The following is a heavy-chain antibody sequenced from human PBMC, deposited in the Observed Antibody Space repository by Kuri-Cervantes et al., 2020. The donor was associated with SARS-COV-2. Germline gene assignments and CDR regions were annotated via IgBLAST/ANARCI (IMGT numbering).Heavy chain of an antibody. Sequence: GESLKISCTASGFTLNTYSMAWVRQAPGKGLEWVANIKEDGSEKNYGDSVKGRFTIFRDNSKNSLYLQMNSLRAEDTAVYYCARDSQGKFDYWGQGTLVTVSS. CDR2: IKEDGSEK. J-gene: IGHJ4*02. CDR3: ARDSQGKFDY. CDR1: GFTLNTYS. D-gene: IGHD3-10*01. V-gene: IGHV3-7*03.